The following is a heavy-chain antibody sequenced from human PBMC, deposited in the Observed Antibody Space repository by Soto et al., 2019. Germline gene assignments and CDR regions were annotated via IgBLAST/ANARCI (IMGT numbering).Heavy chain of an antibody. D-gene: IGHD5-12*01. CDR3: ARASTGDIVATIPGLYFDY. J-gene: IGHJ4*02. V-gene: IGHV3-11*01. CDR1: GFTFSDYY. Sequence: QVQLVESGGGLVKPGGSLRLSCAASGFTFSDYYMSWIRQAPGKGLEWVSYISSSGSTIYYADSVKGRFTISRDNAKNSLYLQMNSLRADDTAVYYCARASTGDIVATIPGLYFDYWGQGTLVTVSS. CDR2: ISSSGSTI.